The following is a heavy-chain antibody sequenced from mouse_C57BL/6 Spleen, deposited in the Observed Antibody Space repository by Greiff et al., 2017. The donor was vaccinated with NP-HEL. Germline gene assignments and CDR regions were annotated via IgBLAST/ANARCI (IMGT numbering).Heavy chain of an antibody. CDR2: INYDGSST. D-gene: IGHD1-2*01. Sequence: EVKLVESEGGLVQPGSSMKLSCTASGFTFSDYYMAWVRQVPEKGLEWVANINYDGSSTYYLDSLKSRFIISRDNAKNILYLQMSSLKSEDTATYYCARDTARRYFDVWGTGTTVTVSS. V-gene: IGHV5-16*01. CDR3: ARDTARRYFDV. CDR1: GFTFSDYY. J-gene: IGHJ1*03.